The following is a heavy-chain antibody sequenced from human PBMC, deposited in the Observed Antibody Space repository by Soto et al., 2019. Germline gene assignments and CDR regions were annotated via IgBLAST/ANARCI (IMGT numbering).Heavy chain of an antibody. V-gene: IGHV1-3*01. D-gene: IGHD6-19*01. Sequence: GASVKVSCKACGDTFMRYTMHWVRQAPGQRLEWMGWINADSGNTEYSQKFQGRLTITRDTSASTVYMELSSLRSEDTAVYYCSRDSSGWRSNFQYWGQGTLVTVSS. CDR1: GDTFMRYT. CDR3: SRDSSGWRSNFQY. CDR2: INADSGNT. J-gene: IGHJ1*01.